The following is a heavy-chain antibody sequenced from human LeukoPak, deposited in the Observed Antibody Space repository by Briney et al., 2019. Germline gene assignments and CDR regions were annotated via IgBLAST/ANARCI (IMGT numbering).Heavy chain of an antibody. V-gene: IGHV3-74*01. CDR1: GFTFSSNW. CDR3: VRDLGGRSGH. CDR2: INGDGSTT. D-gene: IGHD1-26*01. Sequence: HPGGSLRLSCAASGFTFSSNWMHWVRQAPGKGLVWVSRINGDGSTTNYADSVKGRSTIFRDNAKNTLYLQMNSLRAEDTAVYYCVRDLGGRSGHWGQGTLVTVSS. J-gene: IGHJ4*02.